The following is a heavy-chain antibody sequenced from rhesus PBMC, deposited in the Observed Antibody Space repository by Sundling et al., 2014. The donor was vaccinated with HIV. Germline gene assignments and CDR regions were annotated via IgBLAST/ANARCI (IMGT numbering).Heavy chain of an antibody. D-gene: IGHD3-22*01. CDR1: GGSISGGYG. J-gene: IGHJ6*01. V-gene: IGHV4-127*01. CDR2: IFRSIGST. CDR3: AREVGGYWSHVVYGLDS. Sequence: QVQLQESGPGLVKPSETLSLTCAVSGGSISGGYGWSWIRQPPGKGLEWLGHIFRSIGSTYYNPSLKSRVTISTDTSKNQFSLKLNSATAADTAVYYCAREVGGYWSHVVYGLDSWGQGVVVTVSS.